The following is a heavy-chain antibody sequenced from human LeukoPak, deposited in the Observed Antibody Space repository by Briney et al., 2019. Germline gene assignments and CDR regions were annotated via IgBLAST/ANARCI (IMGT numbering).Heavy chain of an antibody. V-gene: IGHV4-34*01. D-gene: IGHD4-23*01. CDR1: GGSFSGYY. CDR2: INHSGST. Sequence: PSETLSLTCAVYGGSFSGYYWSWIRKPPGKGLEWIGEINHSGSTNYNPSLKSRVTISVDPSKNQFSLKLSSVTAADTAVYYCARGHRAYGGKIRPFDYWGQGTLVTVSS. CDR3: ARGHRAYGGKIRPFDY. J-gene: IGHJ4*02.